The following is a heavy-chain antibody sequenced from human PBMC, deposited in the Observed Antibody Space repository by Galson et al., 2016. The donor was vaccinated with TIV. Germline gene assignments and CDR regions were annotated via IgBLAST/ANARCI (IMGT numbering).Heavy chain of an antibody. J-gene: IGHJ3*02. V-gene: IGHV3-21*01. D-gene: IGHD3-22*01. CDR2: ISCAGSFI. Sequence: SLRLSCAVSGFTFSNYAMDWVRQAPGKGLEWVSSISCAGSFIYFADSLKGRFTISRDNAKKSLFLQMNSLRAEDTAVYYCARQGTYYYDSSDFFGAFDIWGQGTMVTVSS. CDR3: ARQGTYYYDSSDFFGAFDI. CDR1: GFTFSNYA.